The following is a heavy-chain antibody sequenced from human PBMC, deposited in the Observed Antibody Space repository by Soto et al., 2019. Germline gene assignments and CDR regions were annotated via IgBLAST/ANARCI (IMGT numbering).Heavy chain of an antibody. CDR1: GFIFSNAW. V-gene: IGHV3-15*07. J-gene: IGHJ4*02. CDR2: IKSKSGGGTS. D-gene: IGHD3-10*01. Sequence: GGSLRLSCRASGFIFSNAWMNWVRQAPGKGLEWVGRIKSKSGGGTSEYAAPVKDRFRISRDDSRNTLYLDMSSLKTEDTAVYFCTTVGNKDMVPGSGGQGTLVTVSS. CDR3: TTVGNKDMVPGS.